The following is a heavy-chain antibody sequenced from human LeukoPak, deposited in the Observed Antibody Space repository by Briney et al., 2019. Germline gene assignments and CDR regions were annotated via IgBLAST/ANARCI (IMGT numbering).Heavy chain of an antibody. V-gene: IGHV1-69*13. CDR1: GGTFSSYA. Sequence: AVKVSCKASGGTFSSYAISWVRQAPGQGLEWMGGIIPIFGTANYAQKFQGRVTITADESTSTAYMELSSLRSEDTAVYYCARDLVKGIWFGRGNNWFDPWGQGTLVTVSS. J-gene: IGHJ5*02. CDR3: ARDLVKGIWFGRGNNWFDP. D-gene: IGHD3-10*01. CDR2: IIPIFGTA.